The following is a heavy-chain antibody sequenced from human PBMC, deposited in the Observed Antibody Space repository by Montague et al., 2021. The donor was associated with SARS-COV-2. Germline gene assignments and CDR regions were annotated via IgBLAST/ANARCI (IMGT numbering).Heavy chain of an antibody. V-gene: IGHV3-30*04. D-gene: IGHD3-9*01. CDR2: ISHEGSYK. J-gene: IGHJ6*02. CDR3: ARDLESTGYFDPYYYHGMDV. CDR1: GFTFSSYA. Sequence: FLRLSCAASGFTFSSYALHWARQAPGKGLEWVADISHEGSYKYYADSVKGRFTISRDNSKNTLYLDMNSLRAEDTALYYCARDLESTGYFDPYYYHGMDVWGQGTTVTVSS.